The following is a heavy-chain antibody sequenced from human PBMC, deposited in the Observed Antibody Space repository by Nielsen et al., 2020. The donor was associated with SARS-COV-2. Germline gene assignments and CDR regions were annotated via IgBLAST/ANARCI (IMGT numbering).Heavy chain of an antibody. J-gene: IGHJ4*02. CDR1: GFSFTNYW. V-gene: IGHV5-51*01. CDR3: ARHRYFDS. CDR2: IYPGDSDT. Sequence: GESLKISCAASGFSFTNYWIGWVRQMPGKGLECVGIIYPGDSDTKYSPSFQGQVTISADKSINTAYLQWNSLKASDTAMYYCARHRYFDSWGQGTLVTVSS.